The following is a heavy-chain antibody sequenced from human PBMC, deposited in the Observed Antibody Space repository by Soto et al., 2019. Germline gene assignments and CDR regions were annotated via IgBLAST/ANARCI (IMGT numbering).Heavy chain of an antibody. V-gene: IGHV4-34*01. CDR2: MNQSGSA. CDR1: GGSFSAYY. J-gene: IGHJ5*01. D-gene: IGHD6-6*01. Sequence: QVQLQQWGAGLLKPSETLSLTCAVYGGSFSAYYWNWIRQSPGKGLEWIGEMNQSGSANYNPSLESRVTISVDTSKNQFSLYLSSVTAADTAVYYCAKGDGRPPYSTARLWFDSWGQGTLVTVSS. CDR3: AKGDGRPPYSTARLWFDS.